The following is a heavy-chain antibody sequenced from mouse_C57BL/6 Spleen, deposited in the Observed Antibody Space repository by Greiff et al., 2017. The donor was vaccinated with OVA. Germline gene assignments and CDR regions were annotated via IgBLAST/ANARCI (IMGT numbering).Heavy chain of an antibody. V-gene: IGHV1-19*01. CDR1: GYTFTDYY. D-gene: IGHD2-5*01. Sequence: EVQLQQSGPVLVKPGASVKMSCKASGYTFTDYYMNWVKQSHGKSLEWIGVINPYNGGTSYNQKFKGKATLTVDKSSSTAYMELNSLTSEDAAVYYCARAYYSKDYAMDYWGQGTSVTVSS. J-gene: IGHJ4*01. CDR3: ARAYYSKDYAMDY. CDR2: INPYNGGT.